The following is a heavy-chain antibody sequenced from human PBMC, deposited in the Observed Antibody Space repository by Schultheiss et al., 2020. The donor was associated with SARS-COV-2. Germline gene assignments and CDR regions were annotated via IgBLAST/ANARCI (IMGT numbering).Heavy chain of an antibody. V-gene: IGHV3-30*07. CDR2: ISYDGSKK. CDR3: VRDNPMVVVHYYMDV. D-gene: IGHD2-15*01. CDR1: GFTFTTYS. Sequence: GESLKISCAASGFTFTTYSMHWVRQAPGSGLEWVAVISYDGSKKYYADSVKGRFTISRDNSKNTLYLQISSLRVEDTAIYYCVRDNPMVVVHYYMDVWGKGTTVTVSS. J-gene: IGHJ6*03.